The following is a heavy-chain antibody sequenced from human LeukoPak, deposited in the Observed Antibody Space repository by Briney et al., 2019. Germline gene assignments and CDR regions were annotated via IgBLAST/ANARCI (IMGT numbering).Heavy chain of an antibody. CDR1: GFTFSNHW. V-gene: IGHV3-74*03. Sequence: GGSLRLSCAASGFTFSNHWMHWVRQAPGKGLVWVSRIDERGSNAMYADSVKGRFSISKDNAKNTVNLQMNSLRAEDTSVYYCIRDEALWRLDYWGQGTLVTVSS. CDR3: IRDEALWRLDY. D-gene: IGHD2-21*01. CDR2: IDERGSNA. J-gene: IGHJ4*02.